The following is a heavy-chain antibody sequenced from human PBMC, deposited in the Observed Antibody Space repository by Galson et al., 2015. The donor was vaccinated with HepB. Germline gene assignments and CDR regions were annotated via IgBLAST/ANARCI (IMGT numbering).Heavy chain of an antibody. CDR3: AAVAAGG. CDR1: GFTFSSYA. CDR2: ISYDGSNK. V-gene: IGHV3-30*04. J-gene: IGHJ4*02. D-gene: IGHD6-19*01. Sequence: SLRLSCAASGFTFSSYAMHWVRQAPGKGLEWVAVISYDGSNKYYADSVKGRFTISRDNSENTLYLQMNSLRAEDTAVYYCAAVAAGGGGQGTLVTVSS.